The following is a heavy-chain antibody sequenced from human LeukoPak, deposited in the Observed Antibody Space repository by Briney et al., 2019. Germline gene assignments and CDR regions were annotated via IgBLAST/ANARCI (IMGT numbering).Heavy chain of an antibody. Sequence: PGGSLRLSCAASGYTFSSHGLTWVRQAPGKGLEWVSTINGAGDNTYYAETVKGRFTISRDNSKNTLYLQMNSLRAEDTAVYYCARARNGTLKYWGQGTLVTVCS. CDR3: ARARNGTLKY. CDR2: INGAGDNT. J-gene: IGHJ4*02. D-gene: IGHD1-26*01. V-gene: IGHV3-23*01. CDR1: GYTFSSHG.